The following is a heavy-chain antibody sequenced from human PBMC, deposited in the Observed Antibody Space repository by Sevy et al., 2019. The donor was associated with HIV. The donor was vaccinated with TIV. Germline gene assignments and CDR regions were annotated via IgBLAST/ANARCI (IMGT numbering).Heavy chain of an antibody. J-gene: IGHJ4*02. V-gene: IGHV3-23*01. CDR2: ISKSGEIT. D-gene: IGHD6-19*01. Sequence: GGSLRLSCAASGFTFSSYAMNWVRQAPGRGLEWVSSISKSGEITYYADSVRGRFTVSRDNSKNTVYLQLNSLSAEDTAIYYCAKEWTLLSSWYGDFDYWGQGTLVTVSS. CDR1: GFTFSSYA. CDR3: AKEWTLLSSWYGDFDY.